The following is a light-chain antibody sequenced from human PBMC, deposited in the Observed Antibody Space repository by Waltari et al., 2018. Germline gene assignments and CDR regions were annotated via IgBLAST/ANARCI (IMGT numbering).Light chain of an antibody. Sequence: QSALTQPAPVSGPPGQSITLSSTGTSSAAGGYNYVSWYQQHPGKAPKLMIYDVSNRPSGVSNRFSGSKSGNTASLTISGLQAEDEADYYCSSYISSSTLELFGGGTSLTVL. V-gene: IGLV2-14*03. CDR3: SSYISSSTLEL. CDR2: DVS. CDR1: SSAAGGYNY. J-gene: IGLJ2*01.